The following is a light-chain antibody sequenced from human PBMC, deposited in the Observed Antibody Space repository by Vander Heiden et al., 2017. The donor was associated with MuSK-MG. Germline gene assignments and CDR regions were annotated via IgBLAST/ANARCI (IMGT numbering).Light chain of an antibody. V-gene: IGLV2-14*03. Sequence: QSALTQPASVSGSPGQSLPISSTGTCSDVGGYSYVSWYQQHPGKAPKLMIYDVSKRPAGVANRFAGSKSGNTASLTIAVHQAEDEADYYCSSYTSSSTRVFGGGTKLTVL. CDR1: CSDVGGYSY. J-gene: IGLJ3*02. CDR3: SSYTSSSTRV. CDR2: DVS.